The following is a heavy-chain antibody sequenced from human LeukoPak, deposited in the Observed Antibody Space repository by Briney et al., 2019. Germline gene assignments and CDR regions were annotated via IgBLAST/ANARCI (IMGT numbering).Heavy chain of an antibody. CDR3: ARDLSLGMPGGFDF. CDR2: IGTAGDT. D-gene: IGHD2-2*01. CDR1: GFTFSSYD. J-gene: IGHJ4*02. V-gene: IGHV3-13*01. Sequence: GGSLRLSCAASGFTFSSYDMHWVRQATGKGLEWVSAIGTAGDTYYPGSVKGRFTISRENAKNSLYLQMNSLRAGDTAVYYCARDLSLGMPGGFDFWGQGILVTVSS.